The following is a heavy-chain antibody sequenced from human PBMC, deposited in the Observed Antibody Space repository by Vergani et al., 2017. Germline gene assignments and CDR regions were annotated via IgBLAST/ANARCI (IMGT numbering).Heavy chain of an antibody. CDR3: AKNPGISTTRHYYAMDV. CDR1: GFKFSDHY. Sequence: VQLLESGGGSVKPGGSLRLSCAASGFKFSDHYMSWIRQAPGKGLEWVSHISPGASTVSYTDSVTGRFTVSRDNDNNSLTLDMTTLRVEDTAVYYCAKNPGISTTRHYYAMDVWGQGTLVTVSS. CDR2: ISPGASTV. J-gene: IGHJ6*02. D-gene: IGHD1-1*01. V-gene: IGHV3-11*04.